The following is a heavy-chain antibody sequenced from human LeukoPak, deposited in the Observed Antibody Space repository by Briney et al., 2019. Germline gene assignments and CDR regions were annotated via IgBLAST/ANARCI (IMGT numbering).Heavy chain of an antibody. CDR2: IYYSGST. Sequence: SETLSLTCTVSGGSISSYYWSWIRQPPGKGLEWIGYIYYSGSTNYNPSLKSRVTISIDTSKNQFSLKLSSVTAADTAVYYCARELAVAGGGWGQGTLVTVSS. J-gene: IGHJ4*02. D-gene: IGHD6-19*01. CDR3: ARELAVAGGG. CDR1: GGSISSYY. V-gene: IGHV4-59*01.